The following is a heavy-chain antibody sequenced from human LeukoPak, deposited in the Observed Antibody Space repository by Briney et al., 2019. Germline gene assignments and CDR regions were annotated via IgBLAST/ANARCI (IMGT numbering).Heavy chain of an antibody. V-gene: IGHV4-34*01. CDR1: GGSFSGYY. CDR3: ARELGMVDIVATPRFDP. CDR2: INHSGST. Sequence: SETLSLTCAVYGGSFSGYYWSWIRQPPGKGLEWIGEINHSGSTNHNPSLKSRVTISVDTSKNQFSLKLSSVTAADTAVYYCARELGMVDIVATPRFDPWGQGTLVTVSS. D-gene: IGHD5-12*01. J-gene: IGHJ5*02.